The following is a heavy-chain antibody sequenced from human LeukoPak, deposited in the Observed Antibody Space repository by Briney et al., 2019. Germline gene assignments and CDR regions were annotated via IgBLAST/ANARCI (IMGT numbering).Heavy chain of an antibody. CDR1: GGTFISYA. CDR2: IIPIFGTA. V-gene: IGHV1-69*01. CDR3: ARGNRPIWSGRDWFDP. Sequence: SVKVSCKASGGTFISYAISWVRQAPGQGLEWMGGIIPIFGTANYAQKFQGRVTITADESTSTAYMELSSLRSEDTAVYYCARGNRPIWSGRDWFDPWGQGTLVTVSS. J-gene: IGHJ5*02. D-gene: IGHD3-3*01.